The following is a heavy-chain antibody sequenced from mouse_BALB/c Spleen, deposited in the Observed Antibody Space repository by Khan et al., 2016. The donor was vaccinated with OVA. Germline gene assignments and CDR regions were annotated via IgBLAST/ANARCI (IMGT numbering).Heavy chain of an antibody. CDR3: ARQPYYHYYIMDY. CDR1: GFSLTNYG. J-gene: IGHJ4*01. Sequence: QVQLKESGPGLVAPSQSLSITCTISGFSLTNYGVHWVRQPPGKGMEWLVVIWSDGSTTYTSALKSRLSISKDKSKSQVFLKMNSLQTDDTAVYYCARQPYYHYYIMDYWGQGTSVTVSS. V-gene: IGHV2-6-1*01. CDR2: IWSDGST. D-gene: IGHD2-10*01.